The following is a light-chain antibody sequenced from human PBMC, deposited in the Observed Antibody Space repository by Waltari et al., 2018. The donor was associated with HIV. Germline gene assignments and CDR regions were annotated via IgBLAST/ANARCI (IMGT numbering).Light chain of an antibody. Sequence: QPVLTQPPPVSWPAGQRVATSCSGIRSTIGSNFAFWYQQFPGTAPKLLIYKNSQRFAGAPGRFSGSESGTSASLASSGLRAEDEAAYYCAAWDDNLVGHVVFGGGTNLTV. J-gene: IGLJ2*01. V-gene: IGLV1-47*01. CDR3: AAWDDNLVGHVV. CDR1: RSTIGSNF. CDR2: KNS.